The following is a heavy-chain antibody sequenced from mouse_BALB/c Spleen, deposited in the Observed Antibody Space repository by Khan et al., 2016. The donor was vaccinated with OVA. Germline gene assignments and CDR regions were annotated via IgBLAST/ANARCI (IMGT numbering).Heavy chain of an antibody. Sequence: IQLVQSGPELVKPGASVKMSCKASGYSFTNYIIHWVKQEPGQGLEWIGYINPHNDGAKYNEKFKGKATLTSDKSSSTAYIELSGLTSVDSACYCCARDCGRSFWFAYWGQGTLVTVSA. D-gene: IGHD1-1*01. V-gene: IGHV1S136*01. CDR2: INPHNDGA. CDR3: ARDCGRSFWFAY. CDR1: GYSFTNYI. J-gene: IGHJ3*01.